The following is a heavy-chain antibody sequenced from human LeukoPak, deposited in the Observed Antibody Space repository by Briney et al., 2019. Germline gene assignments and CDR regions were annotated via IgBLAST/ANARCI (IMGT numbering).Heavy chain of an antibody. D-gene: IGHD2-2*01. V-gene: IGHV1-2*02. CDR1: GYTFTGYY. Sequence: PEASVKVSCKASGYTFTGYYMHWVRQAPGQGLEWMGWINPNSGGTNYAQKFQGRVTMTRDTSISTAYMELSRLRSDDMAVYYCARDLCSTSCYFFDPWGQGTLVTVSS. CDR3: ARDLCSTSCYFFDP. J-gene: IGHJ5*02. CDR2: INPNSGGT.